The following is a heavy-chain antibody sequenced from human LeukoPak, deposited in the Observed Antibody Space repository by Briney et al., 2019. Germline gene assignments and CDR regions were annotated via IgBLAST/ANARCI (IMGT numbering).Heavy chain of an antibody. D-gene: IGHD6-6*01. J-gene: IGHJ4*02. V-gene: IGHV4-59*08. Sequence: SETLSLTCSVSGGSISSLYWSWIRQPPGKGLEWIGYIYYTGSTNYNPSLKSRVTMFVDMSKNQFSLRLSSVTAADTAVYYCARHRAYSSSSPFDYWGQGTLVTASS. CDR1: GGSISSLY. CDR3: ARHRAYSSSSPFDY. CDR2: IYYTGST.